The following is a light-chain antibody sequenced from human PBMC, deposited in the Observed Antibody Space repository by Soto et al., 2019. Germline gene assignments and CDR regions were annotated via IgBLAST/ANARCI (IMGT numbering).Light chain of an antibody. J-gene: IGLJ3*02. CDR1: SSNIGGGYE. V-gene: IGLV1-40*01. CDR3: QSYDSSLSASV. Sequence: QSALTQAPSVSGAPGQRITISCAGSSSNIGGGYEVHWYQQLPGTAPKLLIYDNNHRPSGVPDRFSGSKSGTSASLAITGLQAEDEAEYYCQSYDSSLSASVFGGGTKVTVL. CDR2: DNN.